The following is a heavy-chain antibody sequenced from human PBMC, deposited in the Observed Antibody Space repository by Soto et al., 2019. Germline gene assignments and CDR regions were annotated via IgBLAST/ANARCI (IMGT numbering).Heavy chain of an antibody. Sequence: QMQLQESGPGLVKPSETLSLTCTVSGGSISSSSYYWGWIRQPPGQGLEWLGTIYSLGNTYYNPSLKGRVTISVDKSKSQLFLKLSSVTAPDTAVYYCVRQIYDSSGYYYAYWGQGTLVTVSS. D-gene: IGHD3-22*01. V-gene: IGHV4-39*01. CDR2: IYSLGNT. CDR1: GGSISSSSYY. CDR3: VRQIYDSSGYYYAY. J-gene: IGHJ4*02.